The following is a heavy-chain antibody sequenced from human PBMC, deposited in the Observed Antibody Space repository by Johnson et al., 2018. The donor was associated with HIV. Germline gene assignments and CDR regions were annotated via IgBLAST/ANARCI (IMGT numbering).Heavy chain of an antibody. Sequence: EMQLVESGGGLVKPGGSLRLSFAASGFTVSSNYMSWVRQAPGKGLEWVSVIYSGGSTYYADSVKGRFTISRDKSKNTLYLQMDSLRAEDTAVYYCAKDRGLWFGDDAFDIWGQGTMVTVSS. CDR3: AKDRGLWFGDDAFDI. J-gene: IGHJ3*02. CDR2: IYSGGST. CDR1: GFTVSSNY. V-gene: IGHV3-66*01. D-gene: IGHD3-10*01.